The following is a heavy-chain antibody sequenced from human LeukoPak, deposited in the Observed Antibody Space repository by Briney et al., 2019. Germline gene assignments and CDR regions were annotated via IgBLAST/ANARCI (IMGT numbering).Heavy chain of an antibody. CDR2: ISGSGGST. CDR3: AKEAHYYDSSGYYRPGLVDY. D-gene: IGHD3-22*01. V-gene: IGHV3-23*01. CDR1: RFTFSNYA. Sequence: PGGSLRLSCAASRFTFSNYAMNWVRQAPGKGLEWVSFISGSGGSTYYADSVKGRFTISRDNSKNTLYLQMNSLRAEDTAVYYCAKEAHYYDSSGYYRPGLVDYWGQGTLVTVSS. J-gene: IGHJ4*02.